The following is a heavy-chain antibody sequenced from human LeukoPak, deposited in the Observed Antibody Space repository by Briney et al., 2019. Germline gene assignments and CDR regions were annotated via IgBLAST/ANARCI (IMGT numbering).Heavy chain of an antibody. J-gene: IGHJ4*02. V-gene: IGHV3-21*01. Sequence: GGSLTLSCGASGFPFRSHNMKWARHAPGKGLEWVSSITSSSTYIYYADSVNGRFTISRDNARTSLYLKMNSLRAEDTAVYYCARDLGPTTKIAVAGTGFGWWGQGTLVTVSS. D-gene: IGHD6-19*01. CDR3: ARDLGPTTKIAVAGTGFGW. CDR2: ITSSSTYI. CDR1: GFPFRSHN.